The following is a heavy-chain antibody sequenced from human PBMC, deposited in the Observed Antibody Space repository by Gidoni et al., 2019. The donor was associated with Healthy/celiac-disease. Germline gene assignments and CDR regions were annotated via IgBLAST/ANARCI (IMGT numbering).Heavy chain of an antibody. J-gene: IGHJ4*02. CDR3: ARRKYWRGGSSTVPYYFDY. Sequence: QLQLQESGPGLVKPSETLSLTCTVSGGSISSSSYYWGWIRQPPGKGLEWIGSIYYSGSTYYNPSFKSRVTISVDTSKNQFSLKLSSVTAADTAVYYCARRKYWRGGSSTVPYYFDYWGQGTLVTVSS. CDR1: GGSISSSSYY. V-gene: IGHV4-39*01. CDR2: IYYSGST. D-gene: IGHD1-1*01.